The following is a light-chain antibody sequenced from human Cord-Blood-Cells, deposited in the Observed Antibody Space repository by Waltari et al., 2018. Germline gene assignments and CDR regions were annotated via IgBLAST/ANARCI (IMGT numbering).Light chain of an antibody. J-gene: IGLJ3*02. CDR2: KDS. CDR1: ALPKQY. CDR3: QSADSSGTWV. V-gene: IGLV3-25*02. Sequence: SYELPQPPSVSVSPGQTARSTCSGDALPKQYAYWYQQKPGQAPVLVIDKDSERPSGIPERFSGSSSGTTVTLTISGVQAEDEADYYCQSADSSGTWVFGGGTKLTVL.